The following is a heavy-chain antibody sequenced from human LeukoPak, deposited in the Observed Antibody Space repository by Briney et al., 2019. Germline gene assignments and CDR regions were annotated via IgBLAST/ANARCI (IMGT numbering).Heavy chain of an antibody. CDR2: ISAYNGNT. CDR1: GYTFTGNG. J-gene: IGHJ3*02. V-gene: IGHV1-18*01. D-gene: IGHD3-3*01. CDR3: ARDQGGRLFGVVPRHAFDI. Sequence: ASVKVSCKASGYTFTGNGISWVRRAPGQGLEWMGWISAYNGNTNYAQKLQGRVTMTTDTSTSTAYMELRSLRSDDTAVYYCARDQGGRLFGVVPRHAFDIWGQGTMVTVSS.